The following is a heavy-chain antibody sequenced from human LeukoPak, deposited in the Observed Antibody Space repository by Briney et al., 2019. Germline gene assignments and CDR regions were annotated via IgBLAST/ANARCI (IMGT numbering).Heavy chain of an antibody. J-gene: IGHJ4*02. Sequence: SETLSLTCTVSGGSISSSYYWGWIRQPPGKGLEWIGSIYYSGSTYYNPSLKSRVTISVDTSKNQFSLKLSSVTAADTAVYYCARLPVYYYDSSGYYYVGYFDYWGQGTLVTVSS. CDR2: IYYSGST. CDR1: GGSISSSYY. CDR3: ARLPVYYYDSSGYYYVGYFDY. V-gene: IGHV4-39*01. D-gene: IGHD3-22*01.